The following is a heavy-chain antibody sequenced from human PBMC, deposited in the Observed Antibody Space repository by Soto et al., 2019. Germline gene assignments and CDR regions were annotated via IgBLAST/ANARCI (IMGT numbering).Heavy chain of an antibody. CDR1: GYTFTTNG. CDR3: ARTLYGDNVDY. CDR2: INAGNGDT. D-gene: IGHD4-17*01. J-gene: IGHJ4*02. V-gene: IGHV1-3*01. Sequence: ASVKVSCKASGYTFTTNGIHWVRQAPGQRLEWMGWINAGNGDTKYAQKFQGRVTITRDTSASTAYMELSSLRSEDTAVYYCARTLYGDNVDYWGQGTLVTVSS.